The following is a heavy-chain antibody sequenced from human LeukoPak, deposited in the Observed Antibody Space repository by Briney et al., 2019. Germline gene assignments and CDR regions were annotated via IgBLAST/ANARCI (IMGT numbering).Heavy chain of an antibody. CDR3: ARDKLSQHPVSVAPAGQFDY. J-gene: IGHJ4*02. CDR2: IIPIFGTA. D-gene: IGHD6-13*01. V-gene: IGHV1-69*01. CDR1: GGTFSSYA. Sequence: ASVKVSCKASGGTFSSYAISWVRQAPGQGLEWMGGIIPIFGTANYAQKFQGRVTITADESTSTAYMELSSLRSEDTAVYYCARDKLSQHPVSVAPAGQFDYWGQGTLVTVSS.